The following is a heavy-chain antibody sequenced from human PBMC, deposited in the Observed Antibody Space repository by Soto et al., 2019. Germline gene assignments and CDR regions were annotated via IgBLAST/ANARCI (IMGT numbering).Heavy chain of an antibody. CDR2: ISASNGNT. CDR3: ARDRGYYGSGSYDY. D-gene: IGHD3-10*01. J-gene: IGHJ4*02. V-gene: IGHV1-18*04. Sequence: QVQLVQSGAEVKKPGASVKVSCKASGYTFTSYGISWVRQAPGQGLEWMGWISASNGNTNYAQKLQGRVTMTTDTPTITANLELRSLRSDDTAVYYCARDRGYYGSGSYDYWGQGTLVTVSS. CDR1: GYTFTSYG.